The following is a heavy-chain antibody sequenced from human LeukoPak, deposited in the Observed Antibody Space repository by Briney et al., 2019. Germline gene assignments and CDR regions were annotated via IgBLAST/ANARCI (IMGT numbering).Heavy chain of an antibody. D-gene: IGHD4-17*01. CDR3: ARENRGQTYGSLLDY. Sequence: GSLRLSCAASGFTFSDYYMSWIRQPPGKGPEWIGNIYYSGSTHYNPSLKSRVTMSLDTSKNEFSLKLSSLTAADTAMYFCARENRGQTYGSLLDYWGQGTLVTVSS. V-gene: IGHV4-59*01. J-gene: IGHJ4*02. CDR1: GFTFSDYY. CDR2: IYYSGST.